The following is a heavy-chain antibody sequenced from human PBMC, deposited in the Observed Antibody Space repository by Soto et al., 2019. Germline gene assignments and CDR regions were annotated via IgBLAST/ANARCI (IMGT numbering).Heavy chain of an antibody. D-gene: IGHD6-13*01. V-gene: IGHV1-3*01. CDR3: ARGIARRRYFDY. Sequence: ASVEVSCKASGYTFTSYAIHWVRQAPGQRLEWMGWINAGNGNTKYSQKFQGRVTMTRDTSISTAYMELSRLRSDDTAVYYCARGIARRRYFDYWGQGTLVTVSS. CDR2: INAGNGNT. J-gene: IGHJ4*02. CDR1: GYTFTSYA.